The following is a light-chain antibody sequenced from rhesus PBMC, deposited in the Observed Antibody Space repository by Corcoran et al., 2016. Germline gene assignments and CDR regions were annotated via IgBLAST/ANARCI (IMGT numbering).Light chain of an antibody. CDR2: RNN. J-gene: IGLJ1*01. CDR1: SNNVAYQG. V-gene: IGLV10-114*01. Sequence: QAGLTQPPSVSKALRQTVTLTCTGNSNNVAYQGAAWLQQQQGHPPKLLSHRNNNRPSGISERFSASRSGNTASLTISGLQAEDEADYYCSSYAGSNTFIFGAGTRLTVL. CDR3: SSYAGSNTFI.